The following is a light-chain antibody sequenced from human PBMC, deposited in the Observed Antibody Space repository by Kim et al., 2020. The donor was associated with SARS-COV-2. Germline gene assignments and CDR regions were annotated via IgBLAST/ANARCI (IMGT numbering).Light chain of an antibody. J-gene: IGKJ4*01. CDR2: AAS. CDR1: QGISSY. V-gene: IGKV1-8*01. CDR3: QQYYSYPPT. Sequence: ASIGDRVTLTCRASQGISSYLACYQQKPGKAPKLLIYAASTLQSGVPSRFSGSGSGTDFTLTISCLQSEDFATYYCQQYYSYPPTFGGGTKVDIK.